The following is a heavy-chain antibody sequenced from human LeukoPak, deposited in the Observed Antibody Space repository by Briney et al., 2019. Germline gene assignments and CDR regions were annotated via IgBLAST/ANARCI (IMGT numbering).Heavy chain of an antibody. V-gene: IGHV4-39*07. J-gene: IGHJ2*01. CDR2: IYYSGST. D-gene: IGHD6-19*01. CDR1: GGPISSSSYY. CDR3: ARVEGSSGWHHYWYFDL. Sequence: SETLSLTCTVSGGPISSSSYYWGWIRQPPGKGLEWIGSIYYSGSTYYNPSLKSRVTISVDTSKNQFSLKLSSVTAADTAVYYCARVEGSSGWHHYWYFDLWGRGTLVTVSS.